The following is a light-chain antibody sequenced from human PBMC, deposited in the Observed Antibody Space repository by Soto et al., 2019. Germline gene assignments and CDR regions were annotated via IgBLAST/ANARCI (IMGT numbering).Light chain of an antibody. V-gene: IGKV4-1*01. J-gene: IGKJ4*01. CDR2: WAS. CDR3: QQSYSLPLT. Sequence: DIVMTQSPDSLAVSLGERATINCRSSQSVLYSPNNKNYLAWYQQKPGQPPKLLIYWASTRESGVPDRFSGSGSGTDFTLTISSLQPEDFATYYCQQSYSLPLTFGGGTKVDIK. CDR1: QSVLYSPNNKNY.